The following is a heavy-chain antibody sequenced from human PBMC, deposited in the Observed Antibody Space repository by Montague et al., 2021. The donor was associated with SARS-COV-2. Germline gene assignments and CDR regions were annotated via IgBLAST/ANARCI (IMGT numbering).Heavy chain of an antibody. CDR1: GFPFSNKP. CDR2: FSISGETT. Sequence: SLRLSCAASGFPFSNKPMSWVRQASGKGLEWVSAFSISGETTYYADSVKGRFTMSRDNSKNTLYLQMNSLRAEDTAVYYCATSLGVSTNDDFWGQGTLVTVSS. V-gene: IGHV3-23*01. J-gene: IGHJ4*02. CDR3: ATSLGVSTNDDF. D-gene: IGHD3-22*01.